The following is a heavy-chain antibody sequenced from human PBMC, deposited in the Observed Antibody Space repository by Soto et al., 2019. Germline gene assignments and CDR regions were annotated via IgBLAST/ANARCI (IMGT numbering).Heavy chain of an antibody. D-gene: IGHD6-19*01. CDR1: GYTFTSYG. Sequence: QVQLVQSGAEVKKPGASVKVSCKASGYTFTSYGISWVRQAPGQGLEWMGWISAYNGNTNYAQKLQGRVTLTTDTSTSTAYRELRRVRSDDTAVYYCAREAQWLAPWYYYYGMDVWGQGTTVTVSS. V-gene: IGHV1-18*01. CDR3: AREAQWLAPWYYYYGMDV. J-gene: IGHJ6*02. CDR2: ISAYNGNT.